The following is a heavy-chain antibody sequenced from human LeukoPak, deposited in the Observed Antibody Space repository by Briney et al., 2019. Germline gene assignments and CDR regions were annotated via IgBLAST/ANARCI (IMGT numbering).Heavy chain of an antibody. CDR1: GGSISSSD. J-gene: IGHJ4*02. V-gene: IGHV4-59*01. Sequence: SETLSLTCTVSGGSISSSDWRWIRQPPGKGLEWIGYIYYSGSTNYNPSLKSRVTISVDTSKNQFSLKLSSVTAADTAVYYCARGGSYCSGGKCHTFDSWGQGTLVTVSS. CDR3: ARGGSYCSGGKCHTFDS. D-gene: IGHD2-15*01. CDR2: IYYSGST.